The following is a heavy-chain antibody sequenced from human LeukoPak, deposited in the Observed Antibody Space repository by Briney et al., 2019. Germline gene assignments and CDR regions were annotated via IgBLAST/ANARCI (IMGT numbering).Heavy chain of an antibody. V-gene: IGHV1-2*02. CDR3: ARGSSACSYGFDNY. J-gene: IGHJ4*02. CDR2: VNPNSGGT. CDR1: GYTFTAYY. D-gene: IGHD5-18*01. Sequence: GASVKVSCKASGYTFTAYYMHWVRQAPGQGLEWMGWVNPNSGGTSYAQKFQGRVTMTKDTSISTAYMELSRLTSDDTAVYYCARGSSACSYGFDNYWGQGTLVTVSS.